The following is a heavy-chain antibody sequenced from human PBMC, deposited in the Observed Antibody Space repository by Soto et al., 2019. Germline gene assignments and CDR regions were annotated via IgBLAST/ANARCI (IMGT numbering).Heavy chain of an antibody. CDR3: ARGGGDILTGTLNWFDP. CDR2: IYYSGST. Sequence: QVQLQESGPGLVKPSQTLSLTCTVSGGSISSGGYYWSWIRQHPGKGLEWIGYIYYSGSTYYNPSIKRRVTISVGTSKNQFSVKLISVTAADTAVYCCARGGGDILTGTLNWFDPWGQGTLVTVSS. V-gene: IGHV4-31*03. J-gene: IGHJ5*02. D-gene: IGHD3-9*01. CDR1: GGSISSGGYY.